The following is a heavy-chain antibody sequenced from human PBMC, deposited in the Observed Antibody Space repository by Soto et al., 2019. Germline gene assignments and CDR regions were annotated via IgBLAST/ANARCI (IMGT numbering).Heavy chain of an antibody. V-gene: IGHV4-30-2*01. CDR3: ARTIAVYGIGGFAY. CDR1: GGSISSGGYS. CDR2: IYHGGSA. Sequence: QLQLQESASGLVKPSQTLSVTCAVSGGSISSGGYSWNWIRQPPGKGLEWIGYIYHGGSAYYHPSLKSRVTISVDRSKNQFSLKLTSVTAADTAVYYCARTIAVYGIGGFAYWGQGTLVTVSS. D-gene: IGHD6-19*01. J-gene: IGHJ4*02.